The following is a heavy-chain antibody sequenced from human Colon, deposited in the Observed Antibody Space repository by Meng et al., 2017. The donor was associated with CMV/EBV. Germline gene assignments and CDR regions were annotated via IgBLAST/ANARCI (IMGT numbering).Heavy chain of an antibody. V-gene: IGHV3-30*04. D-gene: IGHD6-19*01. CDR1: GFTFSSYA. CDR3: AREYSSGWSHFDY. CDR2: ISYDGSNK. J-gene: IGHJ4*02. Sequence: AGYGFTFSSYAMHWVRQAPGKGLEWVAVISYDGSNKYYADSVTGRFTISRDNSKNTLYLQMNSLRAEDTAVYYCAREYSSGWSHFDYWGQGTLVTVSS.